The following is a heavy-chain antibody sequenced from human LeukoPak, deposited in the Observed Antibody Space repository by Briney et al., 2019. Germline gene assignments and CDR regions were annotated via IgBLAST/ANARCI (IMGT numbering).Heavy chain of an antibody. V-gene: IGHV4-34*01. CDR3: ARIGIAATGGKRRGSVAPYYFDY. CDR2: INHSGST. D-gene: IGHD6-13*01. CDR1: GGSFSGYY. J-gene: IGHJ4*02. Sequence: SETLSLTCAVYGGSFSGYYWSWIRQPPGKGLEWIGEINHSGSTNYNPSLKSRVTISVDTSKNQFSLKLNSVTAADTAVYYCARIGIAATGGKRRGSVAPYYFDYWGQETLVTVSS.